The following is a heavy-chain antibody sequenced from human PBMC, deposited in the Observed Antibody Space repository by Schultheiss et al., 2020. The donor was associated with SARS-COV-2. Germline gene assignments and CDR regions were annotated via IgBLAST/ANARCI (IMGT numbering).Heavy chain of an antibody. CDR1: GGSISSGGYY. Sequence: SETLSLTCTVSGGSISSGGYYWSWIRQHPGKGLEWIGYIYYSGSTNYNPSLKSRVTISVDKSKNQFSLKLSSVTAADTAVYYCARDTRVVVVAATPGSYYYYYGMDVWGQGTTVTVSS. V-gene: IGHV4-31*03. CDR3: ARDTRVVVVAATPGSYYYYYGMDV. J-gene: IGHJ6*02. D-gene: IGHD2-15*01. CDR2: IYYSGST.